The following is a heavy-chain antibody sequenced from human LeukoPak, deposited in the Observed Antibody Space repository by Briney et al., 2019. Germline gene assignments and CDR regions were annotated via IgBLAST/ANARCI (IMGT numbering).Heavy chain of an antibody. CDR2: INPQNTGT. J-gene: IGHJ3*01. V-gene: IGHV1-2*02. CDR3: ARGGPLEWAPDAFDL. CDR1: GYTFTGYY. D-gene: IGHD1-1*01. Sequence: ASVKVSSKASGYTFTGYYIHWVRRAPGQGLEWMGWINPQNTGTNYAQKFQDRVTMTRDTSIRTAYMVLIRLKSDDTAVFYCARGGPLEWAPDAFDLWGQGTMVTVSS.